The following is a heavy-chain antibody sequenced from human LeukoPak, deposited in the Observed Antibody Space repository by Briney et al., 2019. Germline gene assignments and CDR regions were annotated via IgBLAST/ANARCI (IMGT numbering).Heavy chain of an antibody. CDR2: IRYDGSNK. J-gene: IGHJ6*03. CDR3: AKDPFGNGETYYYYYMDV. Sequence: AGGSLRLSCAASGFTFSSYGMHWVRQAPGKGLEWVAFIRYDGSNKYYADSVKGRFTISRDNSKNTLYLQMNSLRAEDTAVYYCAKDPFGNGETYYYYYMDVWGKGTTVTVSS. D-gene: IGHD2-8*01. CDR1: GFTFSSYG. V-gene: IGHV3-30*02.